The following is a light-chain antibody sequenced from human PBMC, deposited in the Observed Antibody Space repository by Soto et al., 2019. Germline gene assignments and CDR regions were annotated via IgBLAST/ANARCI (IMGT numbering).Light chain of an antibody. CDR2: YDD. Sequence: QSVLTQPPSVSEAPGQRVTISCSGSTSNIGNNAVNWYQQLPGKAPKLLIYYDDLLPSGVSARFSGSNSGTSASLAISGLQSEDEADYYCAVWDDNLSGVIFGGGTKLTFL. V-gene: IGLV1-36*01. CDR3: AVWDDNLSGVI. J-gene: IGLJ2*01. CDR1: TSNIGNNA.